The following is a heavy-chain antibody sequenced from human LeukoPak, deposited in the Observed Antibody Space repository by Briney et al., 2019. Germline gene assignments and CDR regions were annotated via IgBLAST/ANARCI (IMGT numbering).Heavy chain of an antibody. Sequence: ASETLSLTCTVSGGSISSDSWSCIRQPPGKGLEWIGYIHYSGGTNYNPSLKSRVTISIDTSKNQFSLKLSSVTAADTAVYYCARYYYGSGPFDYWGQGTLVTVSS. CDR1: GGSISSDS. D-gene: IGHD3-10*01. CDR3: ARYYYGSGPFDY. V-gene: IGHV4-59*01. J-gene: IGHJ4*02. CDR2: IHYSGGT.